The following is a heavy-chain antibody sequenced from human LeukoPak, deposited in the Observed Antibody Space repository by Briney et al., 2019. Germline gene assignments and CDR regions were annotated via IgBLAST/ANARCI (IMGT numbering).Heavy chain of an antibody. V-gene: IGHV4-61*02. CDR3: ARAGFSYGYIVDY. Sequence: SETLSLTCTVSGGSISSGSYYWSWIRQPAGKGLEWIGRIYTSGSTNYNPSLKSRVTISVDTSKNQFSLKLSSVTAADTAVYYCARAGFSYGYIVDYWGQGTLVTVSS. CDR2: IYTSGST. J-gene: IGHJ4*02. D-gene: IGHD5-18*01. CDR1: GGSISSGSYY.